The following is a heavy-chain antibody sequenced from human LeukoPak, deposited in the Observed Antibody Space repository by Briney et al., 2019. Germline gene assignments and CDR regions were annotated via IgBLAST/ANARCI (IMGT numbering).Heavy chain of an antibody. J-gene: IGHJ4*02. CDR3: ARASHDYGDYSHFDY. Sequence: SETLSLTCTVSGGSISSYFWSWIRQPPGKGLEWIGSLYYSGSTYYNPSLKSRVTMSVDTSKNQFSLKLSSVTAADTAVYYCARASHDYGDYSHFDYWGQGTLVTVSS. CDR1: GGSISSYF. CDR2: LYYSGST. D-gene: IGHD4-17*01. V-gene: IGHV4-59*12.